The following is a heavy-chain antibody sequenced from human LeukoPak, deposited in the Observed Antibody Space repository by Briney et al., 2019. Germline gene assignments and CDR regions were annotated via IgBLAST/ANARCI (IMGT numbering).Heavy chain of an antibody. Sequence: PGGSLRLSCAASGFTFSSYAMHWVRQAPGKGLEWVAVISYDGSNKYYADSVKGRFTISRDNSKNTLYLQMNSLRAEDTAVYYCARADVVVVPAAMVFYYYYMDVWGKGTTVTISS. CDR3: ARADVVVVPAAMVFYYYYMDV. CDR2: ISYDGSNK. D-gene: IGHD2-2*01. CDR1: GFTFSSYA. V-gene: IGHV3-30*04. J-gene: IGHJ6*03.